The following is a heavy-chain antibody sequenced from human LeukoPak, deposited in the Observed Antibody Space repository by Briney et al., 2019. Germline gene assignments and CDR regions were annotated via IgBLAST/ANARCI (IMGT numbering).Heavy chain of an antibody. CDR2: ISSSGSTI. CDR3: AELGITMIGGV. Sequence: GGSLRLSCAASGFTFSSYEMNWVRQAPGKGLEWVSYISSSGSTIYCADSVKGRFTITRDNAKNSLYLQMNSLRAEETAVYYCAELGITMIGGVWGKGTTVTISS. CDR1: GFTFSSYE. J-gene: IGHJ6*04. D-gene: IGHD3-10*02. V-gene: IGHV3-48*03.